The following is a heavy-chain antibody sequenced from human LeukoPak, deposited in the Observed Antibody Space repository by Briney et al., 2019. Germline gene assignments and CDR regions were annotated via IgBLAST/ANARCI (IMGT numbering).Heavy chain of an antibody. D-gene: IGHD3-10*01. J-gene: IGHJ4*02. CDR1: GFTFSTYW. V-gene: IGHV3-7*01. CDR2: IKTDGSEK. Sequence: GGSLRLSCAASGFTFSTYWKSWVRQAPGKGLEWVANIKTDGSEKHYVDSVKGRFTISRHNAKNSLYLQMNSLRAEHTAVYHCARDEDWFGEFYDYWGQGTLVTVSS. CDR3: ARDEDWFGEFYDY.